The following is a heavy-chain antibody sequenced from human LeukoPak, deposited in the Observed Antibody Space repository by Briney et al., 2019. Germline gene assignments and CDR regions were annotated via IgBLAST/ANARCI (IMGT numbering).Heavy chain of an antibody. CDR3: ARDLGSSGWYAGSNSKFDY. CDR1: GFAFNGYN. V-gene: IGHV3-21*01. Sequence: GGSLRLSCAASGFAFNGYNMDWVRQAPGKGLEWVSSISSSSTYIYYADSVKGRFTVSRDNAKSSLYLQMNSLRAEDTAVYYCARDLGSSGWYAGSNSKFDYWGQGTLVTVSS. D-gene: IGHD6-19*01. J-gene: IGHJ4*02. CDR2: ISSSSTYI.